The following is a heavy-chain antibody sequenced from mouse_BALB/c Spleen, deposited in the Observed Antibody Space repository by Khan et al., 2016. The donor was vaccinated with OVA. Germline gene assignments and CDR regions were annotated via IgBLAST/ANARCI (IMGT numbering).Heavy chain of an antibody. CDR3: ARHNYGPFAY. CDR2: INSDGDYT. D-gene: IGHD1-1*01. Sequence: EVELVESGGGLVKPGGSLKLSCIASGFTFSTFAMSWVRQTPEKRLEWVATINSDGDYTYYPDSVKGRFTISRDSAKNTLSLQMSSLRSEDTAMYYCARHNYGPFAYWGQGTLVTVSA. V-gene: IGHV5-9-3*01. J-gene: IGHJ3*01. CDR1: GFTFSTFA.